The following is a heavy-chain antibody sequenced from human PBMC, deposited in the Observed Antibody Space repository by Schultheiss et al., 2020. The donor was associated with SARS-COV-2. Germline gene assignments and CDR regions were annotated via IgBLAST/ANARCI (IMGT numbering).Heavy chain of an antibody. D-gene: IGHD3-22*01. V-gene: IGHV3-73*01. CDR3: ARDTLGGDSSGYYPYFGMDV. Sequence: GGSLRLSCAASGFTFSGSAMHWVRQASGKGLEWVGRIRSKANSYATAYAASVKGRFTISRDDSKNTAYLQMNSLKTEDTAVYYCARDTLGGDSSGYYPYFGMDVWGQGTTVTVSS. CDR2: IRSKANSYAT. CDR1: GFTFSGSA. J-gene: IGHJ6*02.